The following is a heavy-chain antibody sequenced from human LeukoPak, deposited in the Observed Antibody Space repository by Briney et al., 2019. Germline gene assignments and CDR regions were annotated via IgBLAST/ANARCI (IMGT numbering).Heavy chain of an antibody. V-gene: IGHV4-34*01. CDR2: INHSGST. J-gene: IGHJ5*02. CDR1: GGSFSGYY. Sequence: SETLSLTCAVYGGSFSGYYWSWIRQPPGKGLEWIGEINHSGSTNYNPSLKSRVTISVDTSKNQFSLKLSSVTAADTAVYYCARVFRGGSYNWFDPWGQGTLVTVSS. D-gene: IGHD1-26*01. CDR3: ARVFRGGSYNWFDP.